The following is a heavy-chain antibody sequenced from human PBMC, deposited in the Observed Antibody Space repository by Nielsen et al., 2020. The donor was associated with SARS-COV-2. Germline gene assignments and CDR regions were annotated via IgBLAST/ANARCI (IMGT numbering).Heavy chain of an antibody. Sequence: ASVKVSCKASGYTFTSYDINWVRQATGQGLEWMGWMNPNSGNTGYAQKFQGRVTMTTDTSTSTAYMELRSLRSDDTAVYYCARGQLLLNWFDPWGQGTLVTVSS. D-gene: IGHD2-2*01. CDR1: GYTFTSYD. J-gene: IGHJ5*02. CDR2: MNPNSGNT. V-gene: IGHV1-8*01. CDR3: ARGQLLLNWFDP.